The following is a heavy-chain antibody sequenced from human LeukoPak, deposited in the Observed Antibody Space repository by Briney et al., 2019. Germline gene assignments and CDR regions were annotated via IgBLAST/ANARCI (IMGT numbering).Heavy chain of an antibody. J-gene: IGHJ6*03. CDR1: EFTFSSYN. D-gene: IGHD3-9*01. CDR3: AREFVLRYFEGYMDV. CDR2: ISSSSDYI. Sequence: GGSLRLSCAASEFTFSSYNMNWVRQAPGKGLEWVSSISSSSDYIYYADSVKGRFTISRDNAKNSLYLQMKSLRAEDTAVYYCAREFVLRYFEGYMDVWGKGTTVTVSS. V-gene: IGHV3-21*01.